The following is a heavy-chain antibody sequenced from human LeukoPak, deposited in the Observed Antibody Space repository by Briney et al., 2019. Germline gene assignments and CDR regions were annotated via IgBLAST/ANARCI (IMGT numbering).Heavy chain of an antibody. V-gene: IGHV5-51*01. J-gene: IGHJ4*02. CDR3: ARHGLGSSWFGFDY. CDR1: GYTFTTYW. Sequence: GESLKISCKGSGYTFTTYWIGWVRQMPGKGLEWMGIIYPGDSDPRYSPSFQGQVTISADKSISTAYLQWSSLKASDSAMYYCARHGLGSSWFGFDYWGQGTLVAVSS. CDR2: IYPGDSDP. D-gene: IGHD6-13*01.